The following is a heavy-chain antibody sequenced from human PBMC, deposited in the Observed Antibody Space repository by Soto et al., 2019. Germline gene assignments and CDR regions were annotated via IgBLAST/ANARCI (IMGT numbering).Heavy chain of an antibody. V-gene: IGHV1-69*01. CDR2: IIPIFGTA. CDR3: ARYPTVTSYGYTPPTSP. D-gene: IGHD5-18*01. J-gene: IGHJ5*02. CDR1: GGTFSSYA. Sequence: QVQLVQSGAEVKKPGSSVKVSCKASGGTFSSYAISWVRQAPGQGLEWMGGIIPIFGTANYAQKFQGSVTITADESTSTAYMELSSMISDDTAVYYCARYPTVTSYGYTPPTSPWGQGTLVTVSS.